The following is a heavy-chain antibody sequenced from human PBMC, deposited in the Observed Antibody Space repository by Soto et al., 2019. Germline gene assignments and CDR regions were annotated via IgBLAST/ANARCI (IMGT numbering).Heavy chain of an antibody. CDR1: GGSISSSSYY. V-gene: IGHV4-39*01. J-gene: IGHJ5*02. D-gene: IGHD2-2*01. Sequence: PSETLSLTCTVSGGSISSSSYYWGWIRQPPGKGLEWIGSIYYSGSTYYNPSLKSRVTISVDTSKNQFSLKLSSVTAADTAVYYCARHLSVSMGQLPAYNWFDPWGQGTLVTVSS. CDR3: ARHLSVSMGQLPAYNWFDP. CDR2: IYYSGST.